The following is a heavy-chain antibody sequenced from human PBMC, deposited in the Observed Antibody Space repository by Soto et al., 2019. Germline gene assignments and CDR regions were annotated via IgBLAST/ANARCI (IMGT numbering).Heavy chain of an antibody. CDR3: ARLPAWQPDVFYYYYYDMDV. Sequence: PSETLSLTCTVSGGSISSGDYYWSWIRQPPGKGLEWIGYIYYSGGTYYNPSLKSRVTISVDTSKKQFSLKLSSVTAADTAVYYCARLPAWQPDVFYYYYYDMDVWGQGTTVTVSS. CDR1: GGSISSGDYY. V-gene: IGHV4-30-4*01. J-gene: IGHJ6*02. D-gene: IGHD5-12*01. CDR2: IYYSGGT.